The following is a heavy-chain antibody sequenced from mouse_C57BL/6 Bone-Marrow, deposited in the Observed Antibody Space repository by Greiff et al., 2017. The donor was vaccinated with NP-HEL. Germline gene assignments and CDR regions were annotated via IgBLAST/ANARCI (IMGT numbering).Heavy chain of an antibody. CDR2: IWTGGGT. Sequence: VKLVESGPGLVAPSQSLSITCTVSGFSLTSYAISWVRQPPGKGLEWLGVIWTGGGTNYNSALKSRLSISKDNSKSQVFLKMNSLQTDDTARYYCARRFGEYYGSSYVKDYAMDYWGQGTSVTVSS. V-gene: IGHV2-9-1*01. D-gene: IGHD1-1*01. J-gene: IGHJ4*01. CDR1: GFSLTSYA. CDR3: ARRFGEYYGSSYVKDYAMDY.